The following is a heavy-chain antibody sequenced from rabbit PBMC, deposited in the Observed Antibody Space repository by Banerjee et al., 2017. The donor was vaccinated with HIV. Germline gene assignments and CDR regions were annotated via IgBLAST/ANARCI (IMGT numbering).Heavy chain of an antibody. CDR2: INSFTGRP. J-gene: IGHJ4*01. Sequence: EQLEESGGGLVHPGGSLALTCKASGFDFSDEHVISWVRQAPGKGLEWIASINSFTGRPVYATWAKGRFTVSKASWTTVTLQMTSLTAADTASYFCARDLAGAVGWNFDLWGPGTLVTVS. D-gene: IGHD4-1*01. V-gene: IGHV1S45*01. CDR1: GFDFSDEHV. CDR3: ARDLAGAVGWNFDL.